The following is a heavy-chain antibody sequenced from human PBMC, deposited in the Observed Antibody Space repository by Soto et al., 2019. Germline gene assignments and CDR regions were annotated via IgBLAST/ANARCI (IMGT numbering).Heavy chain of an antibody. V-gene: IGHV3-9*01. CDR2: FKWNSGDV. CDR1: GFTFGDYA. D-gene: IGHD3-10*01. Sequence: GGSLRLSCAASGFTFGDYAMHWVRQVPGKGLEWVSGFKWNSGDVGYADSVKGRFTISRDNARNSLYLQMNSLRPEDTAVYYCAKDRSSGSPYYGMDFWGQGTMVTVSS. J-gene: IGHJ6*02. CDR3: AKDRSSGSPYYGMDF.